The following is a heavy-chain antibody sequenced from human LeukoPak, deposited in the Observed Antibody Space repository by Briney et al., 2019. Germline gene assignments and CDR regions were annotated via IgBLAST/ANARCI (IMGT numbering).Heavy chain of an antibody. V-gene: IGHV3-53*01. Sequence: GGSLRLSCEASGFTVSSNYMSWVRQAPGKGLEWVSVIYSGGSTYYAGSVKGRFTISRDNSKNTLYLQMNSLRAEDTAVYYCARVGDSSGYYYYDYWGQGTLVTVSS. CDR2: IYSGGST. D-gene: IGHD3-22*01. CDR3: ARVGDSSGYYYYDY. J-gene: IGHJ4*02. CDR1: GFTVSSNY.